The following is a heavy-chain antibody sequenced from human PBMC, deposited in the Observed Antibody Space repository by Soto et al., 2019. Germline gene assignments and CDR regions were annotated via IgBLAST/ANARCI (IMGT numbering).Heavy chain of an antibody. CDR2: INAGNGNT. Sequence: ASVKVSCKASGYTLTSYAMHWVRQAPGQRLEWMGWINAGNGNTKYSQKFQGRVTITRDTSASTAYMELSSLRSEDTAVYYCARDPGSKYYFDYWGQGTLVTVSS. V-gene: IGHV1-3*01. CDR3: ARDPGSKYYFDY. CDR1: GYTLTSYA. J-gene: IGHJ4*02. D-gene: IGHD4-4*01.